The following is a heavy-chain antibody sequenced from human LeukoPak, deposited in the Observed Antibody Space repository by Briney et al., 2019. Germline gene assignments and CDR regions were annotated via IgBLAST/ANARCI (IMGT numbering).Heavy chain of an antibody. CDR2: IIPIFGTA. D-gene: IGHD3-22*01. J-gene: IGHJ4*02. V-gene: IGHV1-69*13. CDR3: ARGPTDSRGDSSGYYGQTWAAYFDY. CDR1: GGTFSSYA. Sequence: GASVKVSCKASGGTFSSYAISWVRQAPGQGLEWMGGIIPIFGTANYAQKFQGRVTITADESTSTAYMELSSLRSEDTAVYYCARGPTDSRGDSSGYYGQTWAAYFDYWGQGTLVTVSS.